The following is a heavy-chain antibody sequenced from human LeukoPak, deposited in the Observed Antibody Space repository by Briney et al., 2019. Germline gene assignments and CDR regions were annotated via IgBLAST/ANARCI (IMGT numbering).Heavy chain of an antibody. Sequence: ASVKVSCKASGGTFSSYAISWVRQAPGQGLEWMGGIIPIFGTANYAQKFQGRVTMTRNTSISTAYMELSSLRSEDTAVYYCARDNGGTAMAYYSYYYMDVWGKGTTVTISS. V-gene: IGHV1-69*05. CDR2: IIPIFGTA. CDR1: GGTFSSYA. D-gene: IGHD5-18*01. CDR3: ARDNGGTAMAYYSYYYMDV. J-gene: IGHJ6*03.